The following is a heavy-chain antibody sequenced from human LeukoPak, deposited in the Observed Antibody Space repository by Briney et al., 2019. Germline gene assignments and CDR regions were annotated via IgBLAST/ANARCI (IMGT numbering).Heavy chain of an antibody. V-gene: IGHV3-21*01. D-gene: IGHD6-13*01. J-gene: IGHJ2*01. CDR3: ARDQGSLAPFDL. CDR2: ISSESDYK. Sequence: GGSLRLSCAASGFTFSNYRMNWVRQAPGTGLEWVSSISSESDYKYYADSVKGRFTISRDNAKNSLYLQMNSLRAEDTAIYYCARDQGSLAPFDLWGRGTLVTVSS. CDR1: GFTFSNYR.